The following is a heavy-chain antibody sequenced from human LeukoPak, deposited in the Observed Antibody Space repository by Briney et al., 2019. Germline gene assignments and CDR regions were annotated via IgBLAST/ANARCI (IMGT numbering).Heavy chain of an antibody. CDR1: GGSISSYY. Sequence: SETLSLTCTVSGGSISSYYWSWIRQPAGKGLEWIGRIYTSGSTNYNPSLKSRVTMSVDTSKNQFSLKLSSVTAADTAVYYCAREGQIRELNYYYGMDVWGQGTTVTVSS. CDR3: AREGQIRELNYYYGMDV. CDR2: IYTSGST. D-gene: IGHD1-26*01. J-gene: IGHJ6*02. V-gene: IGHV4-4*07.